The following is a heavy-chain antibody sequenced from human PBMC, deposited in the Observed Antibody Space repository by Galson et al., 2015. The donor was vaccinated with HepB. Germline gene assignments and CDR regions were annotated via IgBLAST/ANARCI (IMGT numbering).Heavy chain of an antibody. V-gene: IGHV3-33*01. CDR2: IWYDGSNK. J-gene: IGHJ4*02. Sequence: SLRLSCAASGFTFSSYGMHWVRQAPGKGLEWVAVIWYDGSNKYYADSVKGRFTISRDNSKNTLYLQMNSLRAEDTAVYYCASTARYSSGYPFDYWGQGTLVTVSS. CDR1: GFTFSSYG. D-gene: IGHD6-19*01. CDR3: ASTARYSSGYPFDY.